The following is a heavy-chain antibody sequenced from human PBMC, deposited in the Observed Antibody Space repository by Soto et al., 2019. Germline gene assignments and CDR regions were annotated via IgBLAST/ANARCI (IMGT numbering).Heavy chain of an antibody. CDR2: IYYSGST. Sequence: QVQLQESGPGLVKPSQTLSLTCTVSGGSISSGGYYWSWIRQHPGKGLEWIGYIYYSGSTYYNPSLKSRVTISVDTSKNQFSRKLSSVTAADTAVYYCARELRFGEDYYGMGVWGQGTTVTVSS. CDR1: GGSISSGGYY. D-gene: IGHD3-10*01. V-gene: IGHV4-31*03. CDR3: ARELRFGEDYYGMGV. J-gene: IGHJ6*02.